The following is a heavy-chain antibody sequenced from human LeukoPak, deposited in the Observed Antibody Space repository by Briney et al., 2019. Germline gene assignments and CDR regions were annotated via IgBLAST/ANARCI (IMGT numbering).Heavy chain of an antibody. Sequence: GGSLRLSCVASGFTFSSSWMSWVRQAPGKGLEWVANIKQDGSEKSYVESVRGRFTISRDNAKNSLYLQLNSLRAEDTALYYCARDNPPDYWGQGTLVTISS. V-gene: IGHV3-7*03. J-gene: IGHJ4*02. CDR1: GFTFSSSW. CDR2: IKQDGSEK. CDR3: ARDNPPDY.